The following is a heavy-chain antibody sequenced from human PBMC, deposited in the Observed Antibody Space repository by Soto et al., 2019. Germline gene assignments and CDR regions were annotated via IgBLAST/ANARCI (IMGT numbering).Heavy chain of an antibody. CDR2: LSGSGATT. Sequence: PGGSLRLSCAASGFTFSSAAVSWLRQAPGKGLEWVSTLSGSGATTYYADSVKGRFTISRDNSKNTLYLQMNSLRAEDTALYYCAKTRESGIYFYFDSWGQGALVTVS. D-gene: IGHD1-26*01. CDR3: AKTRESGIYFYFDS. CDR1: GFTFSSAA. V-gene: IGHV3-23*01. J-gene: IGHJ4*02.